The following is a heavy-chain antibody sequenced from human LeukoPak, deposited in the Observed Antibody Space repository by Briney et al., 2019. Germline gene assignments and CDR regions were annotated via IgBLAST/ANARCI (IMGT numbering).Heavy chain of an antibody. V-gene: IGHV3-7*01. CDR1: GFTFSSYW. J-gene: IGHJ4*02. CDR3: AREAVAGYYFDY. CDR2: IKQDGTEK. D-gene: IGHD6-19*01. Sequence: GGSLRLSCAASGFTFSSYWMSWDRQAPGKGLEWVANIKQDGTEKYYVDSVKGRFTISRDNAKNSLYLQMNSLRAEDTAVYYCAREAVAGYYFDYWGQGTLVTVSS.